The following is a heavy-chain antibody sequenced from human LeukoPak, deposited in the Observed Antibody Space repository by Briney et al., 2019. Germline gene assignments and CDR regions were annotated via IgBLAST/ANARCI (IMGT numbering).Heavy chain of an antibody. J-gene: IGHJ5*02. D-gene: IGHD1-7*01. CDR3: AGERRNSYNWFDP. CDR1: GYTFTGYY. Sequence: ASVKVSCKASGYTFTGYYMHWVRQAPGQGLEWMGWINPNGGGTNYAQKFQGRVTMTRDTSISTAYMELSRLRSDDTAVYYCAGERRNSYNWFDPWGQGTLVTVSS. CDR2: INPNGGGT. V-gene: IGHV1-2*02.